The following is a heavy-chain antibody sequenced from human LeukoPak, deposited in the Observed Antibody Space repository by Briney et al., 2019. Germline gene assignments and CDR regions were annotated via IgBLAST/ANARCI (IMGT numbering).Heavy chain of an antibody. Sequence: SVKVSCKASGGTFSSYAISWVRQAPGQGLEWMGGIIPIFGTANYAQKFQGRVTITADESTSTAYMELSSLRSEDTAVYYCATKRMYSNFDYYYYYMDVWGKGTMVTVSS. J-gene: IGHJ6*03. CDR3: ATKRMYSNFDYYYYYMDV. CDR1: GGTFSSYA. D-gene: IGHD4-11*01. V-gene: IGHV1-69*01. CDR2: IIPIFGTA.